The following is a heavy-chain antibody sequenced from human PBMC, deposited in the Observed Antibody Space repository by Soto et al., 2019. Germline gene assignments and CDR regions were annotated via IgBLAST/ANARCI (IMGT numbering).Heavy chain of an antibody. CDR1: GFTVSSYG. J-gene: IGHJ4*02. V-gene: IGHV3-74*01. CDR3: ARDTDGLHY. Sequence: SGGSLRLSCAASGFTVSSYGMHWVRQAPGKGLVWVSRINTDGSIIDYADSVKGRFTVSRDNAKNTLYLQMNSLRADDTAVYYCARDTDGLHYWGQGTLVTVSS. CDR2: INTDGSII.